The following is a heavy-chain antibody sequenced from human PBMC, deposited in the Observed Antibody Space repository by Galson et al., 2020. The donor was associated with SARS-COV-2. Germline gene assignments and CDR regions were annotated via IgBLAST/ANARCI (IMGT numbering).Heavy chain of an antibody. J-gene: IGHJ4*02. Sequence: GRFLRLSCAASAFTFSTSGMNWVLPAPGKALEWVSFISSSSSYIYYADPVKGRFTISRDNAKNSLNLQMNSLRAEDTAVYYCARGPDFDHDSSTDIIDYWGQGTLVTVCS. D-gene: IGHD3-22*01. CDR3: ARGPDFDHDSSTDIIDY. CDR2: ISSSSSYI. V-gene: IGHV3-21*01. CDR1: AFTFSTSG.